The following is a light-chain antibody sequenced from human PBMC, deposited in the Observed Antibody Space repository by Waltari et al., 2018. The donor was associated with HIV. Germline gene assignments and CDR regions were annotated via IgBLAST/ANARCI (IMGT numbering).Light chain of an antibody. CDR1: SSNIGAGYD. V-gene: IGLV1-40*01. CDR3: QSYDSALSGSV. J-gene: IGLJ2*01. CDR2: AYD. Sequence: QSVLTQPPSVSGAPGQRVTISCTGSSSNIGAGYDVHWYQQLPGTAPKLVIYAYDTRPPVVPDLCSCSKSCTSAALAITGLQAEDDADYYCQSYDSALSGSVFGGGTKLTVL.